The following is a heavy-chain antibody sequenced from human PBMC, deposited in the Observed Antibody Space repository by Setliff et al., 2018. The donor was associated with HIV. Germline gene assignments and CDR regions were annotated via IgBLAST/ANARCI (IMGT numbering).Heavy chain of an antibody. D-gene: IGHD3-10*01. J-gene: IGHJ4*01. Sequence: ASVKVSCKASGYTFTTYSLHWVRQAPGQSLEWMGWINVVNGDTKYSQELQGRITITRDTSANTAYMELSSLRSDDTAIYFCARGALLAVFDFDHWGHGTLVTVSS. CDR3: ARGALLAVFDFDH. CDR2: INVVNGDT. V-gene: IGHV1-3*01. CDR1: GYTFTTYS.